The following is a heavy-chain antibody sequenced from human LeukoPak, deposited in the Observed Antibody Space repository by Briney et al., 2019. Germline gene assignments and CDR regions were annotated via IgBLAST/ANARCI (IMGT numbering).Heavy chain of an antibody. CDR1: GGSISSGDYY. Sequence: SETLSLTCTVSGGSISSGDYYWSWIRQPPGKGLEWIGYIYYSGSTNYNPSLKSRVTISIDTSKNQFSLKLSSVTAADTAMYYCAGYYDSSGYFSWGQGTLVTVSS. CDR3: AGYYDSSGYFS. CDR2: IYYSGST. J-gene: IGHJ5*02. V-gene: IGHV4-61*08. D-gene: IGHD3-22*01.